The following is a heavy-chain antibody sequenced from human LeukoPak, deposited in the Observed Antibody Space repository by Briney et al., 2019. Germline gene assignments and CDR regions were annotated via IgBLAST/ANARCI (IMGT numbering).Heavy chain of an antibody. D-gene: IGHD5-12*01. J-gene: IGHJ4*02. CDR3: ARDRSGYSEYYFDY. CDR1: GGSTNTYC. V-gene: IGHV4-4*07. Sequence: SEPLSLTCTVSGGSTNTYCWSWIRQPAEKGLEWIGRIYPSGSTYYNPSLKSRVTISIDKSKNQFSLRLTSVTAADTAVYYCARDRSGYSEYYFDYWGQGSLVTVSS. CDR2: IYPSGST.